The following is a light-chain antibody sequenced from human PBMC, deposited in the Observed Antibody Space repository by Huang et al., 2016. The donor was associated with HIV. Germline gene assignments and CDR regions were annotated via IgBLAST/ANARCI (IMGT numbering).Light chain of an antibody. V-gene: IGKV3-11*01. Sequence: EIVLTQSPATLSLSPGERATLSCRASQSVSSYLAWYQQKPGQAPRLLIHDASNRATGIPARFRGSGSGTDFTLTISSLEPEDFAVYYCQHRSNWPPTFGGGTKVEIK. J-gene: IGKJ4*01. CDR2: DAS. CDR1: QSVSSY. CDR3: QHRSNWPPT.